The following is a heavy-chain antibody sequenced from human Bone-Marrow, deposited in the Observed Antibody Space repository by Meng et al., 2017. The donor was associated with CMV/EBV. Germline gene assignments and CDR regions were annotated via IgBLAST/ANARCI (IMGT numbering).Heavy chain of an antibody. CDR2: INHSGST. CDR3: ASFPLLDRYSSSHYFDY. D-gene: IGHD6-6*01. CDR1: GFFRRYS. J-gene: IGHJ4*02. V-gene: IGHV4-34*01. Sequence: GFFRRYSWRWLRQPPGKGLEWIGEINHSGSTNYNPSLKSRVTISVDTSKNQVSLKLSSVTAADTAVYYCASFPLLDRYSSSHYFDYWGQGTLVTVSS.